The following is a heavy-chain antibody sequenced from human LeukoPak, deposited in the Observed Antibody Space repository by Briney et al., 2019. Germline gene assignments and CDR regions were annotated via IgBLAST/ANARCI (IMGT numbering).Heavy chain of an antibody. CDR1: GFTFSSYG. V-gene: IGHV3-23*01. J-gene: IGHJ3*02. D-gene: IGHD3-22*01. CDR2: ISGSGGST. Sequence: GESLRLSCAASGFTFSSYGMHWVRQAPGKGLEWVSAISGSGGSTYYADSVKGRFTISRDNSKNTLYLQMNSLRAEDTAVYYCAKEGGYYDSSGYYPEHAFDIWGQGTMVTVSS. CDR3: AKEGGYYDSSGYYPEHAFDI.